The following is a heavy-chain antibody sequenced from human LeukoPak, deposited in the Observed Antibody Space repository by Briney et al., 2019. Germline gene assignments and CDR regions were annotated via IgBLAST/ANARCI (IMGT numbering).Heavy chain of an antibody. D-gene: IGHD2/OR15-2a*01. J-gene: IGHJ3*02. Sequence: SETLSLTCAVYGGSFCGYYWSWLRQPPGKGLEWIGEMKHRGSTNYNPSLTSRVTISVDTSKNQCSLTLSSVTAADTAVYYCASRFRRIDIWGQGTMVTVSS. CDR3: ASRFRRIDI. CDR1: GGSFCGYY. CDR2: MKHRGST. V-gene: IGHV4-34*01.